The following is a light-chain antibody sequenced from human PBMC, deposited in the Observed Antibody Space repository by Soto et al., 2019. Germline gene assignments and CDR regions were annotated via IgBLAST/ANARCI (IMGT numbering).Light chain of an antibody. Sequence: DIQLTQSPSFLSASVGDRVTITCRASQGISSYLAWYQQKPGKAPKLLIYAASTLQSGVPSRFSGSGSGTEFNLTISSLQPEDFATYSCQQLNSYWLTFVGGTKVEIK. J-gene: IGKJ4*01. CDR1: QGISSY. V-gene: IGKV1-9*01. CDR2: AAS. CDR3: QQLNSYWLT.